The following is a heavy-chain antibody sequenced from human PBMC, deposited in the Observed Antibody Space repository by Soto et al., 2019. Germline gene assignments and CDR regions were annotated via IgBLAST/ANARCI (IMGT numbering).Heavy chain of an antibody. CDR1: GYTFTSYG. CDR3: ARDNDSGYELFGVFDY. CDR2: ISAYNGNT. Sequence: ASVKVSCKASGYTFTSYGISWVRQAPGQGLEWMGWISAYNGNTNYAQKLQGRVTMTTDTSTSTAYMELRSLRSDDTAVYYCARDNDSGYELFGVFDYWGQGTLVTVSS. J-gene: IGHJ4*02. D-gene: IGHD5-12*01. V-gene: IGHV1-18*01.